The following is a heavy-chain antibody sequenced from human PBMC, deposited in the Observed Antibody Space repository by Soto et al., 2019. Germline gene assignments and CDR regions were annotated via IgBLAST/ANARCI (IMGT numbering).Heavy chain of an antibody. D-gene: IGHD3-16*02. CDR1: CGSFSGYY. Sequence: SETLSLTCAVYCGSFSGYYWSWIRQPPGKGLEWIGEINHSGSTNYNPSPKSRVTISVDTSKNQFSLKLSSVTAADTAVYYCARGYYDYVWGSYRSYYFDYWGQGTLVTVSS. CDR2: INHSGST. J-gene: IGHJ4*02. V-gene: IGHV4-34*01. CDR3: ARGYYDYVWGSYRSYYFDY.